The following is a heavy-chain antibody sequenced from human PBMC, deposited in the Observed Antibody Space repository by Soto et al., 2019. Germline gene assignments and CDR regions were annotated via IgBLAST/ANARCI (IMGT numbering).Heavy chain of an antibody. Sequence: SETQSLTCTVYGGNFRGYCWSWIRQPPGKGLEWIGEINHSGSTNYNPSLKSRVTISVDTSKNQFSLKLSSVTAADTAVYYCVHVDTAMVLPEEYYYYMDVWGKGTTVTVSS. D-gene: IGHD5-18*01. V-gene: IGHV4-34*08. CDR2: INHSGST. CDR3: VHVDTAMVLPEEYYYYMDV. J-gene: IGHJ6*03. CDR1: GGNFRGYC.